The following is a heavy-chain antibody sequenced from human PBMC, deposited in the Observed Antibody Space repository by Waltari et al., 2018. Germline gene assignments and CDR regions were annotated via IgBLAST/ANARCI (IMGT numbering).Heavy chain of an antibody. CDR1: GGSISSYY. CDR2: IYSSGSA. D-gene: IGHD3-22*01. V-gene: IGHV4-4*07. J-gene: IGHJ4*02. CDR3: ARDVYDSTGYARFDY. Sequence: QVQLQESGPGLVKPSETLSLTCTVSGGSISSYYWSWIRQPAGKGLEWIGRIYSSGSASYNPSLKSRVTISVDKSKNQFSLKLNSVTAADTAVYYCARDVYDSTGYARFDYWGQGTLVTVSS.